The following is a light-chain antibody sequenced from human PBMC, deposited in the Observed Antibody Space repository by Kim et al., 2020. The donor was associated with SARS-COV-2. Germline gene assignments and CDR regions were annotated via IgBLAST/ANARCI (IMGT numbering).Light chain of an antibody. J-gene: IGKJ4*01. CDR1: QSVSSN. CDR3: QQYNNWPPLT. CDR2: GAS. Sequence: SPAERATLSCRASQSVSSNLAWYQQKPGQAPRLLIYGASTRATGIPARFSGSGSGTEFTLTISSLQSEDFAVYYWQQYNNWPPLTFGGGTKVDIK. V-gene: IGKV3-15*01.